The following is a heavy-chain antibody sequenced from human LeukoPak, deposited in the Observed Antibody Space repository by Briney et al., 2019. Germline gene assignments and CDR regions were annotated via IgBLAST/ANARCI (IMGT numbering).Heavy chain of an antibody. CDR3: ARRGINFAVSGHWFDP. Sequence: ASVKVSCKATGYTFTSYGISWVRQAPGQGLEWMGWISPYNGNTNYAQKFQDRVIMTTGTSTTTAYMELRSLRYDDTAVYYCARRGINFAVSGHWFDPWGQGTLVTVSS. CDR1: GYTFTSYG. D-gene: IGHD3-3*01. CDR2: ISPYNGNT. J-gene: IGHJ5*02. V-gene: IGHV1-18*01.